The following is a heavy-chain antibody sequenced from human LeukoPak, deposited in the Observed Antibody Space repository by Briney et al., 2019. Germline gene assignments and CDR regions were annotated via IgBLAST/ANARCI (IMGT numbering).Heavy chain of an antibody. J-gene: IGHJ6*02. D-gene: IGHD3-3*01. CDR1: GYTLTELS. CDR3: ATATSETIFGALNYGMDV. CDR2: FDPEDGET. V-gene: IGHV1-24*01. Sequence: ASAKVSCKVSGYTLTELSMHWVRQAPGKGLEWMGGFDPEDGETIYAQKFQGRVTMTEDTPTDTAYMELSSLRSEDTAVYYCATATSETIFGALNYGMDVWGQGTTVTVSS.